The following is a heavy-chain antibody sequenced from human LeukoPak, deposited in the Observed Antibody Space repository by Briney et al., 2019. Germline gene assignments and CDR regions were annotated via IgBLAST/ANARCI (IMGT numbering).Heavy chain of an antibody. Sequence: SETLSLTCTVSGGSISTYYWSWIRHHQGQGLHLIGYIFYRGRTFYNPSLKSRLNISVDTSTDQFSLKLSSVTAADTAVYCARHSGGGIEDMDVWGKGTKVIVSS. CDR1: GGSISTYY. V-gene: IGHV4-59*06. J-gene: IGHJ6*03. CDR2: IFYRGRT. CDR3: ARHSGGGIEDMDV. D-gene: IGHD3-16*02.